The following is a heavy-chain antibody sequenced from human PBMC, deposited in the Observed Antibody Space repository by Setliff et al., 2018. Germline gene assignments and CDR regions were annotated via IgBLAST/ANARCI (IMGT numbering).Heavy chain of an antibody. CDR2: INHSGST. CDR3: VRHWGGGYSYVRGFGYFDS. D-gene: IGHD5-18*01. Sequence: SETLSLTCTVSGGSISSSSYYWGWIRQPPGKGLEWIGEINHSGSTNYNPSLKSRVTISKDTSKNQFSLKLSSVTAADTSIYYCVRHWGGGYSYVRGFGYFDSWGRGTPVTVSS. CDR1: GGSISSSSYY. J-gene: IGHJ4*02. V-gene: IGHV4-39*01.